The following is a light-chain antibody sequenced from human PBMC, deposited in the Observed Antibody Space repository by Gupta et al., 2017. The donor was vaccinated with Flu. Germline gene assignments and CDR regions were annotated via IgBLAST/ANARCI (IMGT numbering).Light chain of an antibody. CDR3: QQYGDSRT. CDR1: RSVSSAF. V-gene: IGKV3-20*01. CDR2: GAS. Sequence: PDTLSFSPGERATLSCRASRSVSSAFLAWFQQKPGQAPRLLIYGASTRATGIPDRFSGSGYGTDFTLTSSRLEHEDFAVYYCQQYGDSRTFGQGTKVEIK. J-gene: IGKJ1*01.